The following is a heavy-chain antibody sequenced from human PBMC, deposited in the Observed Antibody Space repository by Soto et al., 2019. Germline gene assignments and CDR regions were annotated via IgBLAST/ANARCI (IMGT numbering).Heavy chain of an antibody. CDR1: GFTFSSYS. D-gene: IGHD4-17*01. CDR2: ISSTSNTI. CDR3: ARDGSGVYGDPNHFDY. Sequence: PGGSLRLSCAASGFTFSSYSMNWVRQAPGKGLEWVSYISSTSNTIYYADSVKGRFTISRDTAKNSLFLQMNSLRAEDTAVYYCARDGSGVYGDPNHFDYWGQGTLVTVSS. J-gene: IGHJ4*02. V-gene: IGHV3-48*01.